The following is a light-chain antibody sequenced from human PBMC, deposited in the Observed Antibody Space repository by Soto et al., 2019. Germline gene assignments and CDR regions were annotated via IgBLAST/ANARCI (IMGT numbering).Light chain of an antibody. CDR3: QQYGRSIT. Sequence: TLSCRASQSVSSTLAWYQQKPGQAPRLLIYGTSSRATGIPDRFSGSGSGTDFTLTISRLEPEDFAVFYCQQYGRSITFGQGTRLEIK. J-gene: IGKJ5*01. CDR2: GTS. V-gene: IGKV3-20*01. CDR1: QSVSST.